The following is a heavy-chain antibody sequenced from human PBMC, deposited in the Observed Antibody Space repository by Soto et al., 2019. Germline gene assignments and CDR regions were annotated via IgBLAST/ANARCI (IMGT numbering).Heavy chain of an antibody. Sequence: LRLSCAASGFTFSSYSMNWVRQAPGKGLEWVSYISSSSSTIYYADSVKGRFTISRDNAKNSLYLQMNSLRDEDTAVYYCARVQFDGSGSYYLDYWGQGTLVTVS. CDR1: GFTFSSYS. CDR3: ARVQFDGSGSYYLDY. D-gene: IGHD3-10*01. V-gene: IGHV3-48*02. J-gene: IGHJ4*02. CDR2: ISSSSSTI.